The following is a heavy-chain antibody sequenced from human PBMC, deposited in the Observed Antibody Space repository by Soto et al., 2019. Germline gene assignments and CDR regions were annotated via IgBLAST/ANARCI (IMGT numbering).Heavy chain of an antibody. CDR3: ARARDSVADI. Sequence: QVHLVQSGPEVKKPGASVKVSCKASGYTFNTYGITWVRQAPGQGLEWMGWINAYNGNRIYAPNFQDRATVTTDTSTSAASMELMSLTSGDPAVYGCARARDSVADIWGLGTMVTVSS. J-gene: IGHJ3*02. D-gene: IGHD2-15*01. CDR2: INAYNGNR. V-gene: IGHV1-18*01. CDR1: GYTFNTYG.